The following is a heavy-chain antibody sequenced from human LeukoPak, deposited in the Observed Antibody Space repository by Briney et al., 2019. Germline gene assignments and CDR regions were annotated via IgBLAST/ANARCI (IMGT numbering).Heavy chain of an antibody. V-gene: IGHV5-51*01. CDR3: ASAIRYYDSSGYPPHYYYYYGMDV. Sequence: GESLKISCKGSGYSFTSYWIGWVRQMPGKGLEWMGIIYPGDSDTRYSPSFQGQVTISADKSISTAYLQWSSLKASDTAMYYRASAIRYYDSSGYPPHYYYYYGMDVWGQGTTVTVSS. CDR1: GYSFTSYW. CDR2: IYPGDSDT. J-gene: IGHJ6*02. D-gene: IGHD3-22*01.